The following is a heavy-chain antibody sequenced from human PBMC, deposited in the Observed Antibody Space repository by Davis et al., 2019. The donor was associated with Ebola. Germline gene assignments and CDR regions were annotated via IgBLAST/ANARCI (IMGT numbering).Heavy chain of an antibody. CDR1: GFSVSTTY. J-gene: IGHJ6*02. Sequence: GESLKISCVASGFSVSTTYMAWVRQAPGKGLEWVSLVYGNTNTYYADSVQGRFTISRDNSKNSLYLQMNSLRTEDTAVYSCAKDVGYYAVDVWGPGTTVTVSS. CDR3: AKDVGYYAVDV. CDR2: VYGNTNT. V-gene: IGHV3-66*03.